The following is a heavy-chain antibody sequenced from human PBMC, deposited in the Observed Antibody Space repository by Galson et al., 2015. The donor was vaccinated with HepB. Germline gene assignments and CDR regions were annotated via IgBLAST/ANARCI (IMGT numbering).Heavy chain of an antibody. CDR2: IYPGDSET. Sequence: QSGAEVKKPGESLKISCKGSGYRFTTYWIAWVRQMPGRGLEWMGIIYPGDSETTYSPSIQGQVTISADKSISTAYLQWNSLKASDTAIYCCARPRDDRNPRDAFDIWGQGTMVTVSS. CDR1: GYRFTTYW. CDR3: ARPRDDRNPRDAFDI. V-gene: IGHV5-51*01. D-gene: IGHD3-22*01. J-gene: IGHJ3*02.